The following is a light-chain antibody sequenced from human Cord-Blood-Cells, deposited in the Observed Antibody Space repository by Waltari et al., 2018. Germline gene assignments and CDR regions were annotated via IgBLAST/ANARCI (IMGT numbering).Light chain of an antibody. Sequence: EIVLTQSPATLSLSPGERATLSCRASQSVSSYLAWYQQKPGQAPRLLIYDASNRATGIPARFSGSGSGTDCTLTISSLEPEDFAVYYCQQRSNWPPPTFGQGTRLEIK. V-gene: IGKV3-11*01. CDR2: DAS. CDR1: QSVSSY. J-gene: IGKJ5*01. CDR3: QQRSNWPPPT.